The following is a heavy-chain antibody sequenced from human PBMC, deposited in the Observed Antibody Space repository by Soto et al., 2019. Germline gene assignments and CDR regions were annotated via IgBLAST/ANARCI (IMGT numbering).Heavy chain of an antibody. CDR3: ATDPRGQNHSGMDF. CDR1: FFTFIRYS. Sequence: WGSLRLSCASSFFTFIRYSMNWVRQAPGKGLEWVSSISSSSSHIYYADSVKGRFTISRDNPKNSLYLQMNSLRAEDTAVYYCATDPRGQNHSGMDFWGQETTVTVSS. CDR2: ISSSSSHI. J-gene: IGHJ6*02. V-gene: IGHV3-21*04.